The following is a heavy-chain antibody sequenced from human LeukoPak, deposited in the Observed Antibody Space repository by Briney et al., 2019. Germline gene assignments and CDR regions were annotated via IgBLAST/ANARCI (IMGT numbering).Heavy chain of an antibody. D-gene: IGHD4-11*01. Sequence: GGSLRLSCAASGFTFSSYWMSWVRQAPGMGLEWVANIKQDGSEKNYVDSAKGRFTISRDNAKNSLYLQMSSLRAEDTAVYYCASGISEEYSNYVADYWGQGTLVTVSS. CDR1: GFTFSSYW. J-gene: IGHJ4*02. V-gene: IGHV3-7*03. CDR3: ASGISEEYSNYVADY. CDR2: IKQDGSEK.